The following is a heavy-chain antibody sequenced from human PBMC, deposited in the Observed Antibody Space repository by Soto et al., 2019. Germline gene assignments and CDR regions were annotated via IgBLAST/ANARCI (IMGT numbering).Heavy chain of an antibody. Sequence: GESLKISXTGXGYSFSTYWCGWVRQMPGKGLEYMGLINPGDSDTRYSPSFQGQVTISVDKSISTAYLQWSSLKASDTAMYYCAGRAEKXXYKTFDYWGQGTLVTVSS. J-gene: IGHJ4*02. CDR3: AGRAEKXXYKTFDY. CDR1: GYSFSTYW. D-gene: IGHD1-1*01. CDR2: INPGDSDT. V-gene: IGHV5-51*01.